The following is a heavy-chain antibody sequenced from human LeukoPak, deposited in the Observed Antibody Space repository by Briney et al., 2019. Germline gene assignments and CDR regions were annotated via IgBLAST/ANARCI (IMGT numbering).Heavy chain of an antibody. Sequence: GASVNVSCKASVYTFTGYYMHWVRQAPGQGLEWMGWINPNSGGTNYAQKFQGRVTMTRDTSISTAYMELSRLRSDDTAVYYCARVPDIVVVPAAIWFDPWGQGTLVTVSS. D-gene: IGHD2-2*01. CDR3: ARVPDIVVVPAAIWFDP. J-gene: IGHJ5*02. V-gene: IGHV1-2*02. CDR2: INPNSGGT. CDR1: VYTFTGYY.